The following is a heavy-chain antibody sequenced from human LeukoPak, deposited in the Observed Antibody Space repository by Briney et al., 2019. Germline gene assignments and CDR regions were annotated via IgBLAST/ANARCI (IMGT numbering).Heavy chain of an antibody. J-gene: IGHJ6*02. CDR1: GFTFSSFG. V-gene: IGHV3-30*03. CDR2: ISYDGSNK. CDR3: GRLMGGYDSYFYGMDV. Sequence: HPGGSLRLSCAASGFTFSSFGMHWVRQAPGKGLEWVAVISYDGSNKYYADSVKGRFTISRDNSQNTLYLQMSSLRLEDTAVYYCGRLMGGYDSYFYGMDVWGQGTTVTDSS. D-gene: IGHD5-12*01.